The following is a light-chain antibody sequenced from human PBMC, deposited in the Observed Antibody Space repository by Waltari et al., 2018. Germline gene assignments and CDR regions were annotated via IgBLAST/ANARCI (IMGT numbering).Light chain of an antibody. Sequence: IQMTQSPSSLSASVGDKVTITCRASQRISTWLAWFQLKPGKAPKLLIYKASNLESGVPSRFSGSGSGTEFTLTISSLLPEDFATYYCQQYNSDSHSFGQGTRLEIK. J-gene: IGKJ2*01. CDR2: KAS. CDR1: QRISTW. V-gene: IGKV1-5*03. CDR3: QQYNSDSHS.